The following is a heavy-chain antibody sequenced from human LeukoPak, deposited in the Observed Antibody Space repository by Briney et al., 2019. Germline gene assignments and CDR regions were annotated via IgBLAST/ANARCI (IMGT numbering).Heavy chain of an antibody. J-gene: IGHJ4*02. Sequence: SETQTLPCTVSGDSISSYYWSWIRQPPGKGLEWIGYIYYSGSTNYNPSLKSRVTISVDTSKNQFSLKLSSVTAADTAVYYCARGYYDSSAYYYHYWGQGTLVTVSS. CDR3: ARGYYDSSAYYYHY. V-gene: IGHV4-59*01. D-gene: IGHD3-22*01. CDR1: GDSISSYY. CDR2: IYYSGST.